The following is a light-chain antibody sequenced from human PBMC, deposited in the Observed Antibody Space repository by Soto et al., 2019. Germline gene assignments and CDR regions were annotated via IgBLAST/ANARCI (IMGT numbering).Light chain of an antibody. V-gene: IGLV2-14*01. Sequence: QSALTQPASVSGSPGQSLTISCTGTSSDVGGYNYVSWYQQHPGKAPKLMIYEVSNRPSGVSNRFSGSKSGNTASLTISGIQAEDEADYYCSSYTSGSTWVFGGGTKVTVL. CDR2: EVS. CDR3: SSYTSGSTWV. CDR1: SSDVGGYNY. J-gene: IGLJ3*02.